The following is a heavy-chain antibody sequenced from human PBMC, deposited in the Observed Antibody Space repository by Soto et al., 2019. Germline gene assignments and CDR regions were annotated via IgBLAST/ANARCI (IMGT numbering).Heavy chain of an antibody. D-gene: IGHD3-22*01. CDR1: GHTFTSYA. CDR3: ARADPMYDSSGYYVY. V-gene: IGHV1-3*01. CDR2: INAGNGNT. J-gene: IGHJ4*02. Sequence: ASVKVSCKASGHTFTSYAMHWVRQAPGQRLEWMGWINAGNGNTKYSQKFQGRVTITRDTSASTAYMELSSLRSEDTAVYYCARADPMYDSSGYYVYWGQGTLGTVSS.